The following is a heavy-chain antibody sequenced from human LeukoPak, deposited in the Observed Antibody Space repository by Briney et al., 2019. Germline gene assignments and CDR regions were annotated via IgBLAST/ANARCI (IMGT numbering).Heavy chain of an antibody. CDR2: ISYDGSNK. D-gene: IGHD3-3*01. V-gene: IGHV3-30*18. J-gene: IGHJ6*02. CDR3: AKDGGGSLEWLPPMDV. CDR1: GFTFSSYG. Sequence: PGRSLRLSCAASGFTFSSYGMHWVRQAPGKGLEWVAVISYDGSNKYYADSVKGRFTISRDNSKNTLYLQMNSLRAEDTAVYYCAKDGGGSLEWLPPMDVWGQGTTVTVSS.